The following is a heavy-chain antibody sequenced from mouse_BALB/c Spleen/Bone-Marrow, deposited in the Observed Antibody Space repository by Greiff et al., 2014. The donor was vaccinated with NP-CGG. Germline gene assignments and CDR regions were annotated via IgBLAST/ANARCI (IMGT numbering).Heavy chain of an antibody. D-gene: IGHD5-5*01. CDR3: ARHYLYYFDY. Sequence: VQLVESGPELVKPGASVKISCKASGYAFSSSWMNWVKQRPGQGLEWIGRIYPGDGDTNYNGKFKGKATLTADKSSSTAYMQLSSLTSVNSAVYFCARHYLYYFDYWGQGTTLTVSS. CDR1: GYAFSSSW. J-gene: IGHJ2*01. CDR2: IYPGDGDT. V-gene: IGHV1-82*01.